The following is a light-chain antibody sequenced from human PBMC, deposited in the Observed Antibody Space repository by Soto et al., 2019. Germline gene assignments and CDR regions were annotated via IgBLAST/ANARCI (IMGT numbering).Light chain of an antibody. CDR2: GAS. J-gene: IGKJ4*01. Sequence: EIVMTQSPATLSVSPGERVTLSCRASQSVSSNLAWYQHKPGQAPRLLIYGASTRATGIPARFSGSGSGTDFTLTISSLQSEDFAIYYCQQYDNWPLTFGGGTKVDIK. CDR3: QQYDNWPLT. V-gene: IGKV3-15*01. CDR1: QSVSSN.